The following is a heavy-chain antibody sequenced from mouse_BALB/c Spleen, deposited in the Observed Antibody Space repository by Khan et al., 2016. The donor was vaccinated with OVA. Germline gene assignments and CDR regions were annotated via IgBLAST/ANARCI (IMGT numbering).Heavy chain of an antibody. CDR2: IYPGNGDT. CDR1: GYTFTSYN. V-gene: IGHV1-12*01. CDR3: GRGGGGWYIDF. J-gene: IGHJ1*01. Sequence: QVQLKQSGAELVKPGASVKMSCKASGYTFTSYNMHWVKQTPGQGLEWIGAIYPGNGDTSYNQKFKGKATLTADKSSSTAYMQLSSLTSEDSAVYCGGRGGGGWYIDFWGAGTTVTVSS.